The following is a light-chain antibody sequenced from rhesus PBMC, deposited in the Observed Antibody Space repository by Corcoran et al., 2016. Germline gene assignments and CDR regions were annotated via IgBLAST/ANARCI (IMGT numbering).Light chain of an antibody. CDR1: RSDIGGYNR. Sequence: QAAPTQSPSLSGSPGQSVAISCTGTRSDIGGYNRVSWYQQYPGKAPKLMIFEVNRRPSGVSDRFSGSKSGNTASLTISGLQDEDEADYYCSSYARSGAYIFGVGTRLTVL. CDR3: SSYARSGAYI. V-gene: IGLV2-13*03. J-gene: IGLJ1*01. CDR2: EVN.